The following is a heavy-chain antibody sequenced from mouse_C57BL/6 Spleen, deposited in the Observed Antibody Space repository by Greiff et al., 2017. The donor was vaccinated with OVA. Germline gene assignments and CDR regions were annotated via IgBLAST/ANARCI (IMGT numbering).Heavy chain of an antibody. V-gene: IGHV10-1*01. CDR1: GFSFNTYA. J-gene: IGHJ2*01. CDR2: IRSKSNNYAT. CDR3: VRLGNLGYFDY. Sequence: DVKLVESGGGLVQPKGSLKLSCAASGFSFNTYAMNWVRQAPGKGLEWVARIRSKSNNYATYYADSVKDRFTISRDDSESMLYLQMNNLKTEDTAMYYCVRLGNLGYFDYWGQGTTLTVSS. D-gene: IGHD2-1*01.